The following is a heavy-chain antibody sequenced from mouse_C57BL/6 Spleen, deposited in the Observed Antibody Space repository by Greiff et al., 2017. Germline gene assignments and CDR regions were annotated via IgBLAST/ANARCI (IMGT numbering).Heavy chain of an antibody. CDR3: AKTGKGAMDY. CDR2: IWSDGST. J-gene: IGHJ4*01. V-gene: IGHV2-6*03. D-gene: IGHD4-1*01. Sequence: VKLMESGPGLVAPSQSLSITCTVSGFSLTSYGVHWVRQPPGKGLEWLVVIWSDGSTTYNSALKSRLSISKDNAKSQVFLKMNSLRTDDTAMYYCAKTGKGAMDYWGQGTSVTVSS. CDR1: GFSLTSYG.